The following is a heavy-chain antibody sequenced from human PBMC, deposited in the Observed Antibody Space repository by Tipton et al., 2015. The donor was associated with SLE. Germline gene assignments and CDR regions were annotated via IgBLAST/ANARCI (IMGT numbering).Heavy chain of an antibody. V-gene: IGHV4-34*01. J-gene: IGHJ4*02. D-gene: IGHD1-1*01. CDR1: GGSFSGYY. Sequence: TLSLTCAVYGGSFSGYYWSWIRQPPGKGLEWIGEINHSGSTNHNPSLKSRVTISVDTSKNQLSLKLSAVTAADTAVYYCARAPWKGGDYWGQGTLVTVSS. CDR3: ARAPWKGGDY. CDR2: INHSGST.